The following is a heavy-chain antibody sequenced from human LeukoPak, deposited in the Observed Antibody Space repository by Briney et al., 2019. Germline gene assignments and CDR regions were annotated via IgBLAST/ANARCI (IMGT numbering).Heavy chain of an antibody. CDR3: ARHPFSAPFDY. Sequence: KPSETLSLTCIVSGGSMNNYYWSWFRQPPGKGLEWIAYVYQTGDTRYNPSLKSRVSISLDMSKSQFSLKVSSVTATDTAVYYCARHPFSAPFDYWGQGILVTVSS. J-gene: IGHJ4*02. CDR2: VYQTGDT. V-gene: IGHV4-59*08. CDR1: GGSMNNYY. D-gene: IGHD6-19*01.